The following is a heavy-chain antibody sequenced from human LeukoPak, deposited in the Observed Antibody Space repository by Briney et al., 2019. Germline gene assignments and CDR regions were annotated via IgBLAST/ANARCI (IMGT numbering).Heavy chain of an antibody. Sequence: GGSLRLSCTASGFTFGDYAMSWVRQAPGKGLEWVGFIRSEAYGGTTEYAASVKGRFTIPRDDSKSIAYLQMNSLKTEVTAVYYCTRAYCSSTSCRYGFDYWGQGTLVTVSS. V-gene: IGHV3-49*04. CDR1: GFTFGDYA. CDR2: IRSEAYGGTT. D-gene: IGHD2-2*01. CDR3: TRAYCSSTSCRYGFDY. J-gene: IGHJ4*02.